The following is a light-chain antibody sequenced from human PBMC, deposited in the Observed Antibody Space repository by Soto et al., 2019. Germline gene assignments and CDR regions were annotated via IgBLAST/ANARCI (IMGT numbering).Light chain of an antibody. CDR2: GNS. V-gene: IGLV1-40*01. Sequence: QPVLTQPPSVSGAPGQRVTISCTGSSSNIGAGYDVHWYQQLPGTAPKLLIYGNSNRPSGVPDRFSGSKSGTSASLAITGLQAEDEADYYCQSYDSSLSGRVFGRGTQLTVL. CDR1: SSNIGAGYD. J-gene: IGLJ7*01. CDR3: QSYDSSLSGRV.